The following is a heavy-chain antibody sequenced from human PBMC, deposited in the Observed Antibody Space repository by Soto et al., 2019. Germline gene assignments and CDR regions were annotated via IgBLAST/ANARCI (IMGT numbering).Heavy chain of an antibody. CDR1: GGSISSYY. J-gene: IGHJ4*02. Sequence: QVQLQESGPGLVKPSETLSLTCTVSGGSISSYYWSWIRQPPGKGLEWIGYIYYRGSTNYNPSLKCRVTISVDTSKNQFSLKLSSVPAADTAVYYCARRWGGTFDYWGQGTLVTVSS. CDR2: IYYRGST. CDR3: ARRWGGTFDY. V-gene: IGHV4-59*01. D-gene: IGHD2-21*01.